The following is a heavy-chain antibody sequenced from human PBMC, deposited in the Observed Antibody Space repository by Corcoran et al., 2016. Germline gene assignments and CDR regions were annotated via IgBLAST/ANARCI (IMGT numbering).Heavy chain of an antibody. J-gene: IGHJ3*01. D-gene: IGHD6-19*01. CDR3: TGRGVAGTFGAFDL. CDR2: IYPGDSDT. V-gene: IGHV5-51*01. CDR1: GYSFASYW. Sequence: EVQLVQSGAEVKEPGESLKISCKGSGYSFASYWIGRVRQMPGKGLEWMGIIYPGDSDTRYSPSFRGQVTISADKSISTAFLQWSSLKASDTAMYYCTGRGVAGTFGAFDLWGQGTMVTVSS.